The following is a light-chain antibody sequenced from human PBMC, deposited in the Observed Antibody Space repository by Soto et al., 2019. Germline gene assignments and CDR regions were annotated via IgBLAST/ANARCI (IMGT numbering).Light chain of an antibody. J-gene: IGKJ1*01. CDR2: KAS. CDR3: QQYNRYWT. CDR1: QSISSW. Sequence: IRMTQTPSSLSASTGDRVTITCRASQSISSWLAGYQQKPGKASNLLIHKASHLESGVPSRFSGSGSETEFTLTISSLLPDDFATYYCQQYNRYWTFGQGTKVAI. V-gene: IGKV1-5*03.